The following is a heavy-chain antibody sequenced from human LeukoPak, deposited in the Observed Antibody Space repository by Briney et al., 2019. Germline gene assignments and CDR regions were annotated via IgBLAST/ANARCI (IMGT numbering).Heavy chain of an antibody. J-gene: IGHJ3*02. CDR3: ARVQSGSDAFDI. CDR2: ISTDGSNR. V-gene: IGHV3-30-3*01. Sequence: GGSLRLSCAASGFSFSAYSINWVRQAPGKGPEWVAAISTDGSNRFYADSEKGRFTFSRDNSKNTLYLQMNSLRVEDTATYYCARVQSGSDAFDIWGQGRMVTVSS. CDR1: GFSFSAYS.